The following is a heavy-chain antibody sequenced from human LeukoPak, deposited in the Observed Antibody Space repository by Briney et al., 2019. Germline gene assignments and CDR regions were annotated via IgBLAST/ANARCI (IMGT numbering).Heavy chain of an antibody. CDR2: INPSGGST. J-gene: IGHJ5*02. D-gene: IGHD3-22*01. Sequence: ASVKVSCKASGYTFTSYYMHWVRQAPGQGLEWMGIINPSGGSTNYAQKFQGRVTITADESTSTAYMELSSLRSEDTAVYYCARRYYYDSSGYKFDPWGQGTLVTVSS. CDR3: ARRYYYDSSGYKFDP. V-gene: IGHV1-46*01. CDR1: GYTFTSYY.